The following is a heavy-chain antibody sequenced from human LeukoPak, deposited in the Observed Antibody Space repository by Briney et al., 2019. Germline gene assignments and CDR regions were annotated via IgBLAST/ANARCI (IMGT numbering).Heavy chain of an antibody. CDR2: ISYDGSNK. D-gene: IGHD6-13*01. CDR1: GFTFSSYG. J-gene: IGHJ4*02. CDR3: ARVAGSWYNYYFDY. Sequence: PGRSLRLSCAASGFTFSSYGMHWVRQAPGKGLEWVAVISYDGSNKYYADSVKGRFTISRDNSKNTLYLQMNSLRAEDTAVYYCARVAGSWYNYYFDYWGQGTLVTVSS. V-gene: IGHV3-30*03.